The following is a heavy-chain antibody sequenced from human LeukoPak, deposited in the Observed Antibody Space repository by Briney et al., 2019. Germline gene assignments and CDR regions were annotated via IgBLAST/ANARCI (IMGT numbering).Heavy chain of an antibody. CDR3: ARARRDDYGDPGWFDP. CDR1: GGSNSSGGYY. D-gene: IGHD4-17*01. Sequence: PSQTLSLTCTVSGGSNSSGGYYWSWLRQPPGRGRERIGYIYHSGSTYYNPSLKSRVTISVDRSKNQFSLKLSSVTAADTAVYYCARARRDDYGDPGWFDPWGQGTLVTVSS. J-gene: IGHJ5*02. V-gene: IGHV4-30-2*01. CDR2: IYHSGST.